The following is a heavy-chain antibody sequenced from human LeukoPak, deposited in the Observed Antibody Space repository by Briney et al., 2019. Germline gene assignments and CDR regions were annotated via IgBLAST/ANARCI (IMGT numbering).Heavy chain of an antibody. J-gene: IGHJ6*03. D-gene: IGHD2-21*02. Sequence: GEPLKISCRGSGYSFNTNWIGWVRQRPGKGLEWMGIIYADDSDTKYNPSFRGQVTISVDKSITTTYLQWSGLKASDTAIYYCAKLDALVTPSATTNYYHLDVWGKGTTLTVSS. V-gene: IGHV5-51*01. CDR1: GYSFNTNW. CDR3: AKLDALVTPSATTNYYHLDV. CDR2: IYADDSDT.